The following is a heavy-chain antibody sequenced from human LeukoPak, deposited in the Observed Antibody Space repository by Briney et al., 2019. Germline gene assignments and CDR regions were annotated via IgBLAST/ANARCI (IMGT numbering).Heavy chain of an antibody. CDR3: AKDDNYIRFLS. CDR1: GFTFSDYY. J-gene: IGHJ5*02. D-gene: IGHD3-16*01. Sequence: GGSLRLSCAGSGFTFSDYYMSWIRQAPGKGLEWVSDSVKGRFTISRDNSKNTLYLQMNSLRAEDTAVYYCAKDDNYIRFLSWGQGTLVTVSS. V-gene: IGHV3-11*03.